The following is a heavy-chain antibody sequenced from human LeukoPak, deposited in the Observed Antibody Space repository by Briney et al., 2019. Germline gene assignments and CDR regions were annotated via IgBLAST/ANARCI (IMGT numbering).Heavy chain of an antibody. D-gene: IGHD3-10*01. V-gene: IGHV3-30-3*01. CDR3: ARPIDNGSGSYYFPY. CDR2: ISYVGTNE. J-gene: IGHJ4*02. Sequence: GRSLRLSCAASGFSFHYYAMHWVRQAPGKGLEWVAVISYVGTNEYYADSVKGRLTISRDNSKNTLYMQMNSLRPEDTAVYYCARPIDNGSGSYYFPYWGQGTLVTVSS. CDR1: GFSFHYYA.